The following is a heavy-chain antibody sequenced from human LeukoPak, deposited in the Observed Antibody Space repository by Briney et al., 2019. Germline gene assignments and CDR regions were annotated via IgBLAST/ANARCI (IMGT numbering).Heavy chain of an antibody. CDR1: GGTFSSYA. CDR2: IIPIFGTA. CDR3: ARSSHDYVWGSYLDY. V-gene: IGHV1-69*05. D-gene: IGHD3-16*02. J-gene: IGHJ4*02. Sequence: SVKVSCKASGGTFSSYAISWVRQAPGQGLEWMGGIIPIFGTANYAEKFQGRVTITTDESTSTAYMELSSLRSEDTAVYYCARSSHDYVWGSYLDYWGQGTLVTVSS.